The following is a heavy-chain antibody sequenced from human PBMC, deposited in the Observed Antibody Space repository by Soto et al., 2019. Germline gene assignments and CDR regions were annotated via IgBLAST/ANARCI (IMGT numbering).Heavy chain of an antibody. D-gene: IGHD1-1*01. CDR2: INPSRGGT. V-gene: IGHV1-46*01. Sequence: QVQLVQSGAEVKKPGASVKVSCKASGFTFTNYYIHWVRQAPGQGLEWMGLINPSRGGTVYAQKVKARFTVTRDTSTGTVYMELSNLRSEDTAVYFCARDSGDTTLRQWGRSFHYWGQGTLVTVSS. CDR3: ARDSGDTTLRQWGRSFHY. CDR1: GFTFTNYY. J-gene: IGHJ4*02.